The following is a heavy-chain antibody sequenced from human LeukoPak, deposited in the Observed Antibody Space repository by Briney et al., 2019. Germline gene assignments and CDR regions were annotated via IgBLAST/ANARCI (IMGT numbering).Heavy chain of an antibody. D-gene: IGHD6-19*01. Sequence: GGSLRLSCAASGFTFSRYWMHWVRQAPGKGLVWVSQISNDGSTTTYADSVKGRFTISRDNAKNTLYLQMNSLRAEDTAVYYCIRINGWPDYWGQGTLVTVSS. CDR1: GFTFSRYW. CDR3: IRINGWPDY. V-gene: IGHV3-74*01. J-gene: IGHJ4*02. CDR2: ISNDGSTT.